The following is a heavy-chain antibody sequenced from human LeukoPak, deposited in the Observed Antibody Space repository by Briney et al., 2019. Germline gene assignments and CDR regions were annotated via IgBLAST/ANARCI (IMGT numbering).Heavy chain of an antibody. CDR3: AREIQLERYYYYGMDV. CDR1: GYTFTSYD. V-gene: IGHV1-8*01. J-gene: IGHJ6*02. Sequence: ASVKVSCKASGYTFTSYDINWVRQATGQGLEWMGWMNPNSGNTGYAQKFQGRVTMTRNTSISTAYMELSSLRSEDTAVYYCAREIQLERYYYYGMDVWGQGTTVTVSS. D-gene: IGHD1-1*01. CDR2: MNPNSGNT.